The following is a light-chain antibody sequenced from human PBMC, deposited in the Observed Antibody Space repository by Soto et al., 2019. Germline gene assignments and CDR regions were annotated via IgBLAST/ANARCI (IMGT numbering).Light chain of an antibody. CDR1: QNINNY. V-gene: IGKV1-33*01. CDR2: DAS. Sequence: DIQMTQSPCSLSASVGDRVTITCQASQNINNYLNWYQQKPGRAPKLLIYDASNLEAGVPSRFSGSESGTDFTLTISSLQPEDCAIYFCQQANSFPITFGQGTRLEIK. J-gene: IGKJ5*01. CDR3: QQANSFPIT.